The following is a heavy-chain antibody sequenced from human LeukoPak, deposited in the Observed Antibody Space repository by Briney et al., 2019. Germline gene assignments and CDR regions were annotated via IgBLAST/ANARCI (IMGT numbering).Heavy chain of an antibody. V-gene: IGHV4-39*01. Sequence: PSETLSLTCTVSGGSISSSSYYWGWIRQPPGKGLEWIGSIYYSGSTYYNPSLKSRVPISVDTSKNQFSLKLSSVTAADTAVYYCARATHIVVVIAGFDYWGQGTLVTVSS. CDR2: IYYSGST. CDR1: GGSISSSSYY. J-gene: IGHJ4*02. D-gene: IGHD2-21*01. CDR3: ARATHIVVVIAGFDY.